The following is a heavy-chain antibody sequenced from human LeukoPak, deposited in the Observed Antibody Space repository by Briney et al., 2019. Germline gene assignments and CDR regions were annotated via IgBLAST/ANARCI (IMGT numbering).Heavy chain of an antibody. J-gene: IGHJ5*02. CDR1: GGSISSGSYY. V-gene: IGHV4-39*01. CDR3: ARHRMHDYGDYDWFDH. CDR2: IYYSGST. Sequence: SSETLSLTCTVSGGSISSGSYYWGWIRQPPGKGLEWLVSIYYSGSTYYNPSLKSRVTISVDTSKNQFYLKLSSVTAADTAVYYCARHRMHDYGDYDWFDHWGQGTLVTVSS. D-gene: IGHD4-17*01.